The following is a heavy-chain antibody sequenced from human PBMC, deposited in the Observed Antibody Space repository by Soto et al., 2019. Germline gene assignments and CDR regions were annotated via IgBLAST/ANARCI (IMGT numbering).Heavy chain of an antibody. Sequence: QVQLVQSGAEVKKPGASVRVSCKSSGYTFSDYNVHWVRQAPGQGLEWLGRVFPQSGATKYTHRLQRRIPTTRDTSNSSVDLELSGLRSDDTTAYYCARERSPCTQSWSRPTFALDQRGQATLVIVAS. V-gene: IGHV1-2*06. D-gene: IGHD3-3*01. CDR2: VFPQSGAT. CDR1: GYTFSDYN. CDR3: ARERSPCTQSWSRPTFALDQ. J-gene: IGHJ4*02.